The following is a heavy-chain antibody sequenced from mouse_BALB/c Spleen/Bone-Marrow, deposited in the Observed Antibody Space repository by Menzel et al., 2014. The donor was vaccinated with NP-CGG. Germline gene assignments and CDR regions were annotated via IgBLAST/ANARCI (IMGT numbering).Heavy chain of an antibody. Sequence: EVMLVESGGGSVQPGGSLRLSCATSGFTFTDYYMSWVRQPPGKALEWLGFIRNKAKGYTTDYSASVKGRFTISRDNSQRILYLQMNTLRAEDSATYYCARGENVGIYWYFDVWGAGTTVIVSS. CDR3: ARGENVGIYWYFDV. CDR2: IRNKAKGYTT. CDR1: GFTFTDYY. J-gene: IGHJ1*01. V-gene: IGHV7-3*02.